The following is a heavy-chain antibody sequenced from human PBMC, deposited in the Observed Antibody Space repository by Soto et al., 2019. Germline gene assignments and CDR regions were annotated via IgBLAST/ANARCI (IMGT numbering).Heavy chain of an antibody. Sequence: SETLSLTCTVSGGSVSSGSYYWSWIRQPPGKGLEWIGYIYYSGSTNYNPSLKSRVTISVDTSKNQFSLKLSSVTAADTAIYYCARARADSAGSSLGRRLDAWGPGTTVTVSS. CDR1: GGSVSSGSYY. CDR3: ARARADSAGSSLGRRLDA. V-gene: IGHV4-61*01. J-gene: IGHJ6*02. D-gene: IGHD3-10*01. CDR2: IYYSGST.